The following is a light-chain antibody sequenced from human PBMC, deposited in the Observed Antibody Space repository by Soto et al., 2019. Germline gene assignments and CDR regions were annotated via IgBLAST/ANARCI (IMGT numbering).Light chain of an antibody. J-gene: IGKJ3*01. V-gene: IGKV3-11*01. CDR2: DAS. CDR1: QSVSSY. Sequence: EIVLTQSPATLSLSPGERATLSCRASQSVSSYLAWFQQKPGQAPRLLIYDASNRATGIPARFSGRGSGTDFTLTISSLEPEDVAVYYCQQRSNWPLTFGPGTKVDIK. CDR3: QQRSNWPLT.